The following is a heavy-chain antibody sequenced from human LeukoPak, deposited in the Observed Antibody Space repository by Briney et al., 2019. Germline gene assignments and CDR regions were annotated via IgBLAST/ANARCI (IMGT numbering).Heavy chain of an antibody. CDR2: IIPIFGTA. Sequence: ASVKVSCKASGGTFSSYAISWVRQAPGQGLEWMGGIIPIFGTANYAQKFQGRVTITADKSTSTAYMELSSLRSEDTAVYYCASSSCWYGTYFQHWGQGTLVTVSS. V-gene: IGHV1-69*06. D-gene: IGHD6-13*01. CDR1: GGTFSSYA. CDR3: ASSSCWYGTYFQH. J-gene: IGHJ1*01.